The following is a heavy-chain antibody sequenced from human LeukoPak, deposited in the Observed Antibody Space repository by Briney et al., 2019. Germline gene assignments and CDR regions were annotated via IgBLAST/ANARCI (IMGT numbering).Heavy chain of an antibody. CDR1: GFTFSSYG. CDR3: AKLGGYCSSTSCYNMDV. V-gene: IGHV3-30*02. CDR2: IRYDGSNK. D-gene: IGHD2-2*02. Sequence: PGGSLRLFCAASGFTFSSYGMHWVRQAPGKGLEWVAFIRYDGSNKYYADSVKGRFTISRDNSKNTLYLQMNSLRAEDTAVYYCAKLGGYCSSTSCYNMDVWGKGTTVTVSS. J-gene: IGHJ6*03.